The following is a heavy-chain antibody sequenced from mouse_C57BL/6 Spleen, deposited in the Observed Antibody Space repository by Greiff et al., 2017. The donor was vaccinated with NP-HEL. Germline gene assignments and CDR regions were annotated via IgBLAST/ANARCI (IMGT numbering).Heavy chain of an antibody. CDR3: APFITTVGYYFDY. CDR1: GYSITSGYY. D-gene: IGHD1-1*01. CDR2: ISYDGSN. J-gene: IGHJ2*01. V-gene: IGHV3-6*01. Sequence: EVQLQQSGPGLVKPSQSLSLTCSVTGYSITSGYYWNWIRQFPGNKLEWMGYISYDGSNNYNPSLKNRISITRDTSKNQFFLKLNSVTTEDTATYYCAPFITTVGYYFDYWGQGTTLTVSS.